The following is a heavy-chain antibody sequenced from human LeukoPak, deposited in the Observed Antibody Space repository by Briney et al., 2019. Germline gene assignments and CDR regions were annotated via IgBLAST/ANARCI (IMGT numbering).Heavy chain of an antibody. V-gene: IGHV3-21*01. Sequence: GGSLRLSCAASGFTFSSYSMNWVRQAPGKGLEWVSSISSSSSYIYYADSVKGRFTISRDNAKDSLYLQMNSLRAEDMAVYYCASSGDAMIVHLDYWGQGTLVTVSS. CDR1: GFTFSSYS. J-gene: IGHJ4*02. CDR3: ASSGDAMIVHLDY. CDR2: ISSSSSYI. D-gene: IGHD3-22*01.